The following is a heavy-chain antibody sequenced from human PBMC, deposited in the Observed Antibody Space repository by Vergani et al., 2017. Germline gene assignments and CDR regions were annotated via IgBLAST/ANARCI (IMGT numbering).Heavy chain of an antibody. CDR3: ARDRWLHHY. D-gene: IGHD5-24*01. CDR1: GGSISSYY. J-gene: IGHJ4*02. Sequence: QVQLQESGPGLVKPSETLSLTCTVSGGSISSYYWSWSRQPPGKGLEWIGHIYYSGSTNYNPSLKSRVTISVDTSKNQFSLKLSSVTAADTAVYYCARDRWLHHYWGQGTLVTVSS. CDR2: IYYSGST. V-gene: IGHV4-59*01.